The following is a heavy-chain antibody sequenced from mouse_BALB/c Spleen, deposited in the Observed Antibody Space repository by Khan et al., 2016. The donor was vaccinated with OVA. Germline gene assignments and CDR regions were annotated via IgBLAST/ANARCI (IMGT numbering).Heavy chain of an antibody. V-gene: IGHV2-6-5*01. CDR3: GRGISSYYYTMDY. J-gene: IGHJ4*01. CDR1: GFSLSDYG. CDR2: IWGGGST. Sequence: QVQLKQSGPGLVAPSQNLSITCTVSGFSLSDYGVSWIRQPPGKGLEWLGVIWGGGSTYYNSALKSRLSISKDNSKSQVFLKMNSLQSDDTAMYYCGRGISSYYYTMDYWGQGTSVTVSS.